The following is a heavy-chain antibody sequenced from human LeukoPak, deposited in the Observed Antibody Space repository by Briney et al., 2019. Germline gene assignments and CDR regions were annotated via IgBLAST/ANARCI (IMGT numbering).Heavy chain of an antibody. V-gene: IGHV1-69*13. Sequence: SVKVSCKASGGTFSSYAISWVRQAPGQGLEWMGGIIPIFGTANYAQKFQGRVTITADESTSTAYMELSSLRSEDTAVYYCASGLRPGTYYYGSGSYSDFDYWGQGTLVTVSS. CDR1: GGTFSSYA. CDR2: IIPIFGTA. D-gene: IGHD3-10*01. CDR3: ASGLRPGTYYYGSGSYSDFDY. J-gene: IGHJ4*02.